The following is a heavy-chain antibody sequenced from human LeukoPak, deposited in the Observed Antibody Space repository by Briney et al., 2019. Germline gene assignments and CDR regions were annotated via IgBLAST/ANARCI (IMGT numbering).Heavy chain of an antibody. CDR1: GYTFTSYG. J-gene: IGHJ4*02. Sequence: PSVKLSCKASGYTFTSYGTSSVRQAPGQGLEWMGWISAYNGNTNYAQKLQGRVTMTTDTSTSTAYMELRSLRSDDTAVYYCARVWSRIPDYWGQGTLVTVSS. D-gene: IGHD2/OR15-2a*01. CDR2: ISAYNGNT. CDR3: ARVWSRIPDY. V-gene: IGHV1-18*01.